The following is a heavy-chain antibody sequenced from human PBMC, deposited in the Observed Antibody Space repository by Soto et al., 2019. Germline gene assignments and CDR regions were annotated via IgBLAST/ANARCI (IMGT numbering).Heavy chain of an antibody. CDR2: INPSGGST. Sequence: ASVKVSCKASGYTFTSYCISWVRQAPGQGLEWMGIINPSGGSTSYAQKFQGRVTMTRDTSTSTVYMELSSLRSEDTAVYYCARILLSGIAAAGPYYYGMDVWGQGTTVTVSS. D-gene: IGHD6-13*01. CDR3: ARILLSGIAAAGPYYYGMDV. V-gene: IGHV1-46*01. J-gene: IGHJ6*02. CDR1: GYTFTSYC.